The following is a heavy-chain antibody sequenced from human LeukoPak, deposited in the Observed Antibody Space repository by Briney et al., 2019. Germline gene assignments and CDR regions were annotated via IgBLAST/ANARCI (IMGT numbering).Heavy chain of an antibody. J-gene: IGHJ4*02. CDR3: ARDAGYSYGQYDY. Sequence: GGSRRLSCAASGFTFSSYEMNWVRQAPGKGLEWVSYISSSGSTIYYADSVKGRFTISRDNAKNSLYLQMNSLRAEDTAVYYCARDAGYSYGQYDYWGQGTLVTVSS. CDR1: GFTFSSYE. CDR2: ISSSGSTI. D-gene: IGHD5-18*01. V-gene: IGHV3-48*03.